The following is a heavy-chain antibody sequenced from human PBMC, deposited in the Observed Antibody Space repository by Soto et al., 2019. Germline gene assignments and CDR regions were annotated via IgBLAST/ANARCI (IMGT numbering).Heavy chain of an antibody. CDR3: ARDPELQFAYGMDV. D-gene: IGHD4-4*01. Sequence: GSLRLSCAASGFTFSSYSMNWVRQAPGKGLEWVSSISSSSSYIYYADSVKGRFTISRDNAKNSLYLQMNSLRAEDTAVYYCARDPELQFAYGMDVWGQGTTVTV. J-gene: IGHJ6*02. CDR1: GFTFSSYS. V-gene: IGHV3-21*01. CDR2: ISSSSSYI.